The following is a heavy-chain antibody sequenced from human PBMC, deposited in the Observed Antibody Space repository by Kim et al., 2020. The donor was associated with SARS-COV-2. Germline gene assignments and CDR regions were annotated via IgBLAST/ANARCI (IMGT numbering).Heavy chain of an antibody. J-gene: IGHJ5*02. CDR1: GFTFSTYA. Sequence: GGSLRLSCAASGFTFSTYAMHLIRQAPGKGLEWVALISYDGSNKYYADSVKGRFTISRDNSKNTLYLQMNSLRAEDTAVYYCARDLGQGFDPWGQGTLVT. V-gene: IGHV3-30-3*01. D-gene: IGHD1-26*01. CDR3: ARDLGQGFDP. CDR2: ISYDGSNK.